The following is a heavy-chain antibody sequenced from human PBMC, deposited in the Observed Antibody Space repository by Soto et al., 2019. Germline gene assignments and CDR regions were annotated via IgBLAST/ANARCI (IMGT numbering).Heavy chain of an antibody. CDR2: IEQDGSEK. Sequence: EVQLVESGGGLVQPGGSLRLSCAASGFTFSSSWMSWVRQAPGKGLEWVANIEQDGSEKYYVDSVKGRFTISRDNAKNSLYLQMHSLRSDDTALYYCARVSMAAGASDYWGQGTLVTVSS. D-gene: IGHD6-13*01. CDR1: GFTFSSSW. CDR3: ARVSMAAGASDY. V-gene: IGHV3-7*01. J-gene: IGHJ4*02.